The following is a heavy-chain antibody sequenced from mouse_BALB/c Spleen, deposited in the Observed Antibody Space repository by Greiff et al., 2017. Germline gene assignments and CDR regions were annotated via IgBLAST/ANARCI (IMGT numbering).Heavy chain of an antibody. J-gene: IGHJ4*01. Sequence: VQLQESGPGLVAPSQSLSITCPVSGFSLTSYGVHWVRQPPGKGLEWLGVIWAGGSTNYNSALMSRLSISKDNSKSQVFLKMNSLQNDDTAMYYCARGPGGYYAMDYWGQGTSVTVSS. CDR1: GFSLTSYG. V-gene: IGHV2-9*02. CDR3: ARGPGGYYAMDY. CDR2: IWAGGST.